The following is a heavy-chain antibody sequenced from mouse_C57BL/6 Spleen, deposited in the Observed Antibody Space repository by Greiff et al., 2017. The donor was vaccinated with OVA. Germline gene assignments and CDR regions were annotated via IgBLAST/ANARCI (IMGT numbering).Heavy chain of an antibody. CDR1: GYSFTSYY. CDR2: IYPGSGNT. D-gene: IGHD2-12*01. CDR3: ARKEDSAFAY. J-gene: IGHJ3*01. V-gene: IGHV1-66*01. Sequence: QVQLQQSGPELVKPGASVKISCKASGYSFTSYYIHWVKQRPGQGLEWIGWIYPGSGNTKYNEKFKGKATLTADTSSSTAYMQLSSLTSEDSAVYYCARKEDSAFAYWGQGTLVTVSA.